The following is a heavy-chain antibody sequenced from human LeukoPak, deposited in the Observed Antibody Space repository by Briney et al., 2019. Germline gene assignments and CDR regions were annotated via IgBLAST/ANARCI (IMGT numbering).Heavy chain of an antibody. J-gene: IGHJ4*02. Sequence: SETLSLICTVSGGSMSGYYWSWLRQPPGKGVEWVGFIYYTGSTYYHPSLNSRVTMSVDTSTNRLSLKLSSVTAADTAIYYCARGGNCSGGSCYSFPGASFEYWGPGTLVTVSS. CDR1: GGSMSGYY. CDR2: IYYTGST. D-gene: IGHD2-15*01. V-gene: IGHV4-59*01. CDR3: ARGGNCSGGSCYSFPGASFEY.